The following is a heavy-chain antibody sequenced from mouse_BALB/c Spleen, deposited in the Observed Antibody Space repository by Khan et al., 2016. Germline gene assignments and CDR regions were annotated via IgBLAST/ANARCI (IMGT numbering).Heavy chain of an antibody. V-gene: IGHV1S41*01. J-gene: IGHJ3*01. CDR2: IAPGSGST. CDR1: GYTFTSYW. CDR3: ARGAY. Sequence: DLVKPGASVKLSCKASGYTFTSYWINWIKQRPGQGLEWIGRIAPGSGSTYYNEMFKGKATLTVDTSSSTAYIQLSSLSSEDSAVXFCARGAYWCQETLVTVSA.